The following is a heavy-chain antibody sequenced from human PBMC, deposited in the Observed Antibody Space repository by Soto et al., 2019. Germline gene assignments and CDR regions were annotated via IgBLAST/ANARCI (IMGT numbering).Heavy chain of an antibody. CDR3: ATKAYDTNGYRYFDF. J-gene: IGHJ4*02. CDR2: IYPYDSDT. Sequence: GESLPISSHTSGFSFTSHCIGWVRQMPGKGLEWMGIIYPYDSDTRYSPSFQGQVTISADKSIGTAYLQWSSLKASDTAIYFCATKAYDTNGYRYFDFWGQRT. CDR1: GFSFTSHC. D-gene: IGHD3-22*01. V-gene: IGHV5-51*01.